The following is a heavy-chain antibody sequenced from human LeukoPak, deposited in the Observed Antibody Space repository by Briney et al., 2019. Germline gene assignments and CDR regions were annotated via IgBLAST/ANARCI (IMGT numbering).Heavy chain of an antibody. CDR1: GFTFSSYS. D-gene: IGHD5-18*01. CDR2: ISSSSSYI. CDR3: ARSDTAMRLVDY. J-gene: IGHJ4*02. Sequence: PGGSLRLSCAASGFTFSSYSMNWVRQAPGKGLEWVSSISSSSSYIYYADSVKGRFTISRDNSKNTLYLQMNSLRAEDTAVYYCARSDTAMRLVDYWGQGTLVTVSS. V-gene: IGHV3-21*03.